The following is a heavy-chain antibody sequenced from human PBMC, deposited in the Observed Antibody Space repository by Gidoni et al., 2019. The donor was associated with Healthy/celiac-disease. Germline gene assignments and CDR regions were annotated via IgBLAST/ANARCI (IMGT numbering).Heavy chain of an antibody. V-gene: IGHV3-7*01. CDR1: GFTFSSYW. J-gene: IGHJ5*02. D-gene: IGHD2-2*01. CDR3: ARDRPQIVPAAISWFDP. Sequence: EVQLVESGGGLVQPGGSLRLSCAASGFTFSSYWMSWVRQAPGKGLEWVANIKQDGSEKDYVDSVKGRFTISRDNAKNSLYLQMNSLRAEDTAVYYCARDRPQIVPAAISWFDPWGQGTLVTVSS. CDR2: IKQDGSEK.